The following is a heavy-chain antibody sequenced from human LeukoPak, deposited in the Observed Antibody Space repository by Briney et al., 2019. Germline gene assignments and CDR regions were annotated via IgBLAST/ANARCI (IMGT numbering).Heavy chain of an antibody. Sequence: ASVKVSCKASGYTFTGYYMHWVRQAPGQGLEWMGWINPNSGGTNYAQKFQGRVTMTRNTSTSTVYMELSSLRSEDTAMYYCTRGGTRDDYWGQGTLITVSS. V-gene: IGHV1-2*02. J-gene: IGHJ4*02. D-gene: IGHD2-15*01. CDR3: TRGGTRDDY. CDR2: INPNSGGT. CDR1: GYTFTGYY.